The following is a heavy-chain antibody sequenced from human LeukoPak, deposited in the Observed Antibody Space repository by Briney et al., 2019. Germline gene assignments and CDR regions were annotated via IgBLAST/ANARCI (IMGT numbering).Heavy chain of an antibody. CDR3: ARGGGYYDSSGYYWEYWFDP. CDR1: GGSFSGYY. V-gene: IGHV4-34*01. J-gene: IGHJ5*02. CDR2: INHSGST. Sequence: SETLSLTCAVYGGSFSGYYWSWIRQPPGKGLEWIGEINHSGSTNYNPSLKSRVTISVDTSKNQFSLKLSSVTAADTAVYYCARGGGYYDSSGYYWEYWFDPWGQGTLVTVSS. D-gene: IGHD3-22*01.